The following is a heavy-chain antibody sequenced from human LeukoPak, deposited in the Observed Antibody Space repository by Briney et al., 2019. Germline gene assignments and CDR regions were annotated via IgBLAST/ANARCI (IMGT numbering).Heavy chain of an antibody. J-gene: IGHJ3*02. CDR1: GFTFSSNR. V-gene: IGHV3-7*01. CDR3: ARVNPQRPDCSSPSCFVDAFDI. CDR2: IKQGGRDQ. Sequence: ASLRLSCAASGFTFSSNRMSWFRQAPGKGLEWVATIKQGGRDQYYVDSVKGRFTISRDNAQNSLYLQMNSLTGEGTAVYYCARVNPQRPDCSSPSCFVDAFDIWGQGTMVTVSS. D-gene: IGHD2-2*01.